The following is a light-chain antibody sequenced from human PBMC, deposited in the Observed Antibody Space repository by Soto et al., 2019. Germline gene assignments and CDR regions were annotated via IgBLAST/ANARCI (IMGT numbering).Light chain of an antibody. CDR2: VND. Sequence: QSVLTQPPSASGTPGQRVTISCSGGSSNMGTNTVSWYQQVPGTAPKVLIYVNDQRPSGVPDRFSGSNSGTSASLAISGLQPEYEADYYCVAWDDSLNGHVFRTGTKVTVL. CDR3: VAWDDSLNGHV. CDR1: SSNMGTNT. V-gene: IGLV1-44*01. J-gene: IGLJ1*01.